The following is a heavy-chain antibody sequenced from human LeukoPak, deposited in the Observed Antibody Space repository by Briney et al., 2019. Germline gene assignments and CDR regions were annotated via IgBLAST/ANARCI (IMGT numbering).Heavy chain of an antibody. CDR1: GYTFTDYY. Sequence: SVKVSCKASGYTFTDYYMHWVRQAPGQGLEWIGRIIPIFGTANYAQKFQGRVTITTDESTSTAYMELSSLRSEDTAVYYCARGGSGWSIYIFDCWGQGTLVTVSS. CDR3: ARGGSGWSIYIFDC. CDR2: IIPIFGTA. J-gene: IGHJ4*02. D-gene: IGHD6-19*01. V-gene: IGHV1-69*05.